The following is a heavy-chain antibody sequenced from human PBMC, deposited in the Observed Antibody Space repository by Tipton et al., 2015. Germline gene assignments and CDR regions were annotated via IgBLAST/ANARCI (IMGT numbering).Heavy chain of an antibody. CDR1: GYSISSGYY. CDR2: VHYSGST. J-gene: IGHJ4*02. Sequence: GLVKPSETLSLTCDVSGYSISSGYYWGWIRQPPGKGLEWIGSVHYSGSTYYNPSLKSRVTISVDTSKNQFSLKLSSVTAADTAVYYCARRFSHSSSWTFDYWGQGTLVTVSS. CDR3: ARRFSHSSSWTFDY. V-gene: IGHV4-38-2*01. D-gene: IGHD6-13*01.